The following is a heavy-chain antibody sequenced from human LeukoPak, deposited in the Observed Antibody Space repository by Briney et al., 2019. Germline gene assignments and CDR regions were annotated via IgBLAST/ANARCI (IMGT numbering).Heavy chain of an antibody. Sequence: GRSLRLSCAASGFTFSSYGMHWVRQAPGKGLEWVAVISYDGSNKYYADSVKGRFTISRDNSKNTLYLQMNSLRAEDTAVYYCARDYGDYFSGPDAFDIWGQGTMVTVSS. CDR3: ARDYGDYFSGPDAFDI. J-gene: IGHJ3*02. D-gene: IGHD4-17*01. CDR2: ISYDGSNK. V-gene: IGHV3-30*03. CDR1: GFTFSSYG.